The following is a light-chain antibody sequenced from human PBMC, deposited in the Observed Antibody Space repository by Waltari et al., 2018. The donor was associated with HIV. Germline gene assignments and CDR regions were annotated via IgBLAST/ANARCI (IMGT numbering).Light chain of an antibody. V-gene: IGKV3-20*01. Sequence: EIALTQSSGTLSLSPGERATLPCRASQTISSTYLAWYQQKPGQAPRLLIYGASSRATGIPDRFSGSGSGTDFTLTISSLEPEDCAVYYCQQYIGSPRTFGQGTKVELK. CDR2: GAS. CDR1: QTISSTY. J-gene: IGKJ1*01. CDR3: QQYIGSPRT.